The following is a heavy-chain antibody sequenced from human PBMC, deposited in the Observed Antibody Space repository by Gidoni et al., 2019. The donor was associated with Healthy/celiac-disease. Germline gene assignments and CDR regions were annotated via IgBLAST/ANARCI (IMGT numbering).Heavy chain of an antibody. CDR1: GYSFTSYW. D-gene: IGHD6-19*01. CDR3: ASGYSSGFSPGYFQH. Sequence: EVQLVQSGAEVKKPGESLRISCKGSGYSFTSYWIGWVRQMPGKGLGWRGIIYPGDSDTRYSPSFQGQVTISADKSISTAYLQWSSLKASDTAMYYCASGYSSGFSPGYFQHWGQGTLVTVSS. J-gene: IGHJ1*01. V-gene: IGHV5-51*01. CDR2: IYPGDSDT.